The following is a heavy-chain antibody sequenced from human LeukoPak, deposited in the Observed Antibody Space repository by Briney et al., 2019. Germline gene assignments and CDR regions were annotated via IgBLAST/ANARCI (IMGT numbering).Heavy chain of an antibody. CDR1: GYTLTELS. CDR3: ARDPDLFGELYLHAFDI. Sequence: GASVKVSCKVSGYTLTELSMHWVRQAPGKGLEWMGGFDPEDGETIYAQKFQGRVTMTEDTSADTAYMELSSLRSEDTAAYYCARDPDLFGELYLHAFDIWGQGTMVTVSS. D-gene: IGHD3-10*01. V-gene: IGHV1-24*01. J-gene: IGHJ3*02. CDR2: FDPEDGET.